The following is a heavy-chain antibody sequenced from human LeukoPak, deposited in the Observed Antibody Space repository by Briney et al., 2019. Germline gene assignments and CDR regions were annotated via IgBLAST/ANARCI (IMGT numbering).Heavy chain of an antibody. CDR1: SGSISSYY. Sequence: SETLSLTCAVSSGSISSYYWSWIRQPAGKGPEWIGRIYTTGATHYNPSLNSRVTMSIDTSKNQFSLKLRSVTAADTAVYYCARDGYTASYYSLHFWGQGILVTVSS. CDR2: IYTTGAT. V-gene: IGHV4-4*07. J-gene: IGHJ4*02. CDR3: ARDGYTASYYSLHF. D-gene: IGHD1-26*01.